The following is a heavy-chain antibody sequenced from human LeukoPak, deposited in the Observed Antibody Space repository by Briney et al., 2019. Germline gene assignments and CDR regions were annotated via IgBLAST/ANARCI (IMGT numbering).Heavy chain of an antibody. CDR1: GFTFSSHW. CDR2: ISGSGGST. V-gene: IGHV3-23*01. CDR3: AKAGGWFGELLQTSADNWFDP. Sequence: GGSLRLSCAASGFTFSSHWMHWVRQAPGKGLEWVSVISGSGGSTYYADSVKGRFTISRDNPKNTLYLQMNSLRAEDTAVYYCAKAGGWFGELLQTSADNWFDPWGQGTLVTVSS. D-gene: IGHD3-10*01. J-gene: IGHJ5*02.